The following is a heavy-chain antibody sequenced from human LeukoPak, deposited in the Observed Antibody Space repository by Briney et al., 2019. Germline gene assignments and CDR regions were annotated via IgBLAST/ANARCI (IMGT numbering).Heavy chain of an antibody. Sequence: GGSLRLSCAASGFTFSSYAMSWVRQAPGKGLEWVSAISSSADRTYYADSVKGRFTISRDNSRNTVYLQMNSLRAEDTAVYYCAREVVPAAMKYCYYGMDVWGQGTTVTVSS. CDR2: ISSSADRT. CDR1: GFTFSSYA. J-gene: IGHJ6*02. CDR3: AREVVPAAMKYCYYGMDV. D-gene: IGHD2-2*01. V-gene: IGHV3-23*01.